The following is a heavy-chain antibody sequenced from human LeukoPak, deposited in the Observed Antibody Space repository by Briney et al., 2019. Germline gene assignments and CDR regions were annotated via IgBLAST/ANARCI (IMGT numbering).Heavy chain of an antibody. CDR3: ARAMTTATTGGLLIDY. CDR1: GFTVSSNY. V-gene: IGHV3-53*05. D-gene: IGHD4-17*01. J-gene: IGHJ4*02. Sequence: GGSLRLSCAASGFTVSSNYMSWVRQAPGMGLEWVSVIYSGGTTYYADSVKGRFTISRDNSKNMLYLQMNSLRAEDTAVYYCARAMTTATTGGLLIDYWGQGTLVTVSS. CDR2: IYSGGTT.